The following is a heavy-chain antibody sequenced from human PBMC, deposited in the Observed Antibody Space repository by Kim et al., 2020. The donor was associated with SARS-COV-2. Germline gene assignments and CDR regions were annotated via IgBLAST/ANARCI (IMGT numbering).Heavy chain of an antibody. CDR2: ISAYNGNT. D-gene: IGHD3-10*01. Sequence: ASVKVSCKASGYTFTSYGISWVRQAPGQGLEWMGWISAYNGNTNYVQKLQGRVTMTTDTSTSTAYMELRSLRSDDTAVYYCARGNYYYGSGSYSYWGQGTLVTVSS. CDR1: GYTFTSYG. J-gene: IGHJ4*02. V-gene: IGHV1-18*04. CDR3: ARGNYYYGSGSYSY.